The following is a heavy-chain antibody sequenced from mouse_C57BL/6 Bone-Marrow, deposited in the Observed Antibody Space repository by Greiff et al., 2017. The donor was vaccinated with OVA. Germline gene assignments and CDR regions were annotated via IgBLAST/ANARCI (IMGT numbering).Heavy chain of an antibody. CDR2: ISSGGDYI. CDR3: TRYYYGSSGFAY. Sequence: EVQVVESGEGLVKPGGSLKLSCAASGFTFSSYAMSWVRQTPEKRLEWVAYISSGGDYIYYADNVKGRFTISRDNARNTLYLQMSSLKSEDTAMYYCTRYYYGSSGFAYWGQGTLVTVSA. CDR1: GFTFSSYA. J-gene: IGHJ3*01. V-gene: IGHV5-9-1*02. D-gene: IGHD1-1*01.